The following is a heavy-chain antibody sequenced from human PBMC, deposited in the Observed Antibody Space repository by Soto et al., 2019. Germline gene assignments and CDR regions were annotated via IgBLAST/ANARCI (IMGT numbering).Heavy chain of an antibody. D-gene: IGHD6-13*01. V-gene: IGHV4-34*01. CDR3: ARRSGIAAAVDY. Sequence: LSLTCAVYGGSFSGYYWSWIRQPPGKGLEWIGEINHSGSTNYNPSLKSRVTISVDTSKNQFSLKLSSVTAADTAVYYCARRSGIAAAVDYWGQGTLVTVSS. CDR1: GGSFSGYY. CDR2: INHSGST. J-gene: IGHJ4*02.